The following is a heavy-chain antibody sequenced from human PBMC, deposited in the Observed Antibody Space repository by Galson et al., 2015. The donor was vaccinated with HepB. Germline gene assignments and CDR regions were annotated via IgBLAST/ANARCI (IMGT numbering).Heavy chain of an antibody. CDR1: GYTFTSYA. CDR3: AITMVRGPYYYGMDV. V-gene: IGHV7-4-1*02. J-gene: IGHJ6*02. CDR2: INTNTGNP. Sequence: SVKVSCKASGYTFTSYAMNWVRQAPGQGLEWMGWINTNTGNPTYAQGFTGRFVFSLDTSVSTAYLQISSLKAEDTAVYYCAITMVRGPYYYGMDVWGQGTTVTVSS. D-gene: IGHD3-10*01.